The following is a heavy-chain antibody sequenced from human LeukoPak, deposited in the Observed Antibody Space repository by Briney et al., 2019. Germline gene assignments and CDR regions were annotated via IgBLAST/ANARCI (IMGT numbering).Heavy chain of an antibody. J-gene: IGHJ5*02. Sequence: GASVKVSFTTSGHILTMSDINWVRQASGQGPEWMGWINPNSGHTDFAQKFRGRVTMTRNASINTVYMELSSLTSEDTAIYFCAVGDVFASNGYYYVWFDPWGQGTLVTVSS. CDR1: GHILTMSD. D-gene: IGHD3-22*01. CDR2: INPNSGHT. CDR3: AVGDVFASNGYYYVWFDP. V-gene: IGHV1-8*01.